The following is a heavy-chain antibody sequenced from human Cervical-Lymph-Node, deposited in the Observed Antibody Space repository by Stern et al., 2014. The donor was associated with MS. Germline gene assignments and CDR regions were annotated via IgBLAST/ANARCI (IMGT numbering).Heavy chain of an antibody. CDR2: IYPGDSET. CDR1: GFKFSIYW. Sequence: EVQLVESGAELIRPGESLKISCKGSGFKFSIYWIAWVRQMPGKGLEWMGIIYPGDSETRYSPSLQGQVTMSADKSTSTAYLQWSSLNASDTAMYFCARQTTAWASDVWGQGTLVTVSS. CDR3: ARQTTAWASDV. D-gene: IGHD1-14*01. V-gene: IGHV5-51*01. J-gene: IGHJ4*02.